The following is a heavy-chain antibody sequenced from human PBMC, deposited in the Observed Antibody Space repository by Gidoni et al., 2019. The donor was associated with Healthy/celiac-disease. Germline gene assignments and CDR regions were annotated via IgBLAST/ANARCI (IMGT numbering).Heavy chain of an antibody. D-gene: IGHD7-27*01. CDR2: IYYSGST. CDR1: GGSISSGDYY. J-gene: IGHJ2*01. Sequence: QVQLQESGPGLVKPSQTLSLTCTVSGGSISSGDYYWSWIRQPPGKGLEWIGYIYYSGSTYYNPSLKSRVTISVDTSKNQFSLKLSSVTAADTAVYYCARRGKNWGGLHWYFDLWGRGTLVTVSS. CDR3: ARRGKNWGGLHWYFDL. V-gene: IGHV4-30-4*01.